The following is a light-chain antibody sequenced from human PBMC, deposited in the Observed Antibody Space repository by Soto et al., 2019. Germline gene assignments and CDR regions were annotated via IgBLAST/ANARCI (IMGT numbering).Light chain of an antibody. CDR3: QQLSVYPNI. Sequence: IQLTQSPSSLSASVGDRVTITCRASQGISSYLAWYQQKPGKAPKLLVYTASTLESGVPSRFSGGGSGTDYTLTISNLQPEDFATYYCQQLSVYPNIFGQGTKLEIK. CDR2: TAS. J-gene: IGKJ2*01. CDR1: QGISSY. V-gene: IGKV1-9*01.